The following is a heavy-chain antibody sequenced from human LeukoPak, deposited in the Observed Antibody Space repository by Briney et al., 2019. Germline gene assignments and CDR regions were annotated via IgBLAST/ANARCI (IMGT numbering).Heavy chain of an antibody. V-gene: IGHV1-18*01. CDR3: ASQRFGELLKIDY. Sequence: ASVKVSCKASGYTFTSYGISWVRQAPGQGLEWMGWISAHNGDTNYAQKLQGRVTMTTDTSTSTAYMELRSLRSDDTAVYYCASQRFGELLKIDYWGQGTLVTVSS. J-gene: IGHJ4*02. CDR1: GYTFTSYG. D-gene: IGHD3-10*01. CDR2: ISAHNGDT.